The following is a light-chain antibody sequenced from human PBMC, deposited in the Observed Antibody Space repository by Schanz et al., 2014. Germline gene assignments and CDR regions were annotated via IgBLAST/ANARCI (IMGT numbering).Light chain of an antibody. Sequence: QSALTQPASVSGSPGQSITISCTGTSSDVGGYNFVSWYQQHPGKAPKLMIYDVSNRPSGVSYRFSGSKSGNTASLTISGLQADDEADYYCSSYTSSSTRVFGGGTKVTVL. CDR3: SSYTSSSTRV. J-gene: IGLJ3*02. CDR1: SSDVGGYNF. CDR2: DVS. V-gene: IGLV2-14*01.